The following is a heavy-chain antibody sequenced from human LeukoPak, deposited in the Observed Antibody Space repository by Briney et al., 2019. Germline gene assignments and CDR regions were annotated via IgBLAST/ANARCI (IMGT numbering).Heavy chain of an antibody. CDR2: IWYDGSNK. V-gene: IGHV3-33*06. CDR1: GFTFSSYG. J-gene: IGHJ4*02. D-gene: IGHD3-22*01. Sequence: GGSLRLSCAASGFTFSSYGMHWVRQAPGKGLEWVAVIWYDGSNKYYADSVKGRFTISRDNSKNTMYLQMNSLRAEDTAVYYCAKEARGYYDSSGGYYFDYWGQGTLVTVSS. CDR3: AKEARGYYDSSGGYYFDY.